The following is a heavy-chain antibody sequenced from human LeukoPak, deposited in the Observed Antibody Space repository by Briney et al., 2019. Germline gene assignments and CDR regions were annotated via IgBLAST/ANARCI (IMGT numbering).Heavy chain of an antibody. Sequence: SETLSLTCAVYGGSFSGYYWSWIRRPPGKGLEWIGEINHSGSTNYNPSLKSRVTISVDTSKNQFSLKLSSVTAADTAVYYCARTAFGHDYWGQGTLVTVSS. D-gene: IGHD3-10*01. CDR1: GGSFSGYY. J-gene: IGHJ4*02. CDR2: INHSGST. CDR3: ARTAFGHDY. V-gene: IGHV4-34*01.